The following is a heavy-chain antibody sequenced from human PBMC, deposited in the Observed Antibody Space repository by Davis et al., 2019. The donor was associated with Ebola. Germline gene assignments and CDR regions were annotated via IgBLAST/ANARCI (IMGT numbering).Heavy chain of an antibody. V-gene: IGHV3-15*01. CDR3: TGEEGGATVY. D-gene: IGHD1-26*01. CDR1: GFTVSSNY. Sequence: GESLKISCAASGFTVSSNYMSWVRQAPGKGLEWVGRIKSKTDGGTTDYAAPVKGRFTISRDDSKNTLYLQMNSLKTEDTAVYYCTGEEGGATVYWGQGTLVTVSS. J-gene: IGHJ4*02. CDR2: IKSKTDGGTT.